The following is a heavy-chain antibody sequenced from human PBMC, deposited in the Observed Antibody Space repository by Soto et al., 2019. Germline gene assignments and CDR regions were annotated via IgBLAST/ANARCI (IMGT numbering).Heavy chain of an antibody. D-gene: IGHD6-6*01. CDR1: GGTFSSYA. Sequence: ASVKVSCKASGGTFSSYAISWVRQAPGQGLEWMGGIIPIFGTANYAQKFQGRVTITADESTSTAYMELSSLRSEDTAVYYCARYSSSHGWSYYYCGMDVWGQGTTVTVSS. CDR3: ARYSSSHGWSYYYCGMDV. CDR2: IIPIFGTA. J-gene: IGHJ6*02. V-gene: IGHV1-69*13.